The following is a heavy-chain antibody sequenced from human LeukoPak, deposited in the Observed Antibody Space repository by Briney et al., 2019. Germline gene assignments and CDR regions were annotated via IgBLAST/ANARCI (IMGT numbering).Heavy chain of an antibody. CDR3: TRRREPALGSANYYYYMGV. Sequence: GGPLRLSCAASGFTFSGSAMHWVRQASGKGLEWVGRIRNRANSYATVYAASVKGRITISRDDSKTTTYLQMNSLKTEDTAVYFCTRRREPALGSANYYYYMGVWGKGTTVTVSS. D-gene: IGHD1-26*01. CDR2: IRNRANSYAT. CDR1: GFTFSGSA. V-gene: IGHV3-73*01. J-gene: IGHJ6*03.